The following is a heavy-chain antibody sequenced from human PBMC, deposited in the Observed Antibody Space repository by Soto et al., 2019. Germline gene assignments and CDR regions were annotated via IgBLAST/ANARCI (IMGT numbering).Heavy chain of an antibody. CDR2: ISSSSSTI. Sequence: GGSLRLSCAASGFTFSSYSMNWVRQAPGKGLEWVSYISSSSSTIYYADSVKGRFTISRDNAKNSRYLQMNSLRAEDTAVYYCARDSSAPGHWNWFDPWGQGTLVTVSS. V-gene: IGHV3-48*01. CDR1: GFTFSSYS. D-gene: IGHD1-1*01. J-gene: IGHJ5*02. CDR3: ARDSSAPGHWNWFDP.